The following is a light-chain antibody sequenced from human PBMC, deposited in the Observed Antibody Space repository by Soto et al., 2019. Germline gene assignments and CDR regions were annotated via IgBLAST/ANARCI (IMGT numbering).Light chain of an antibody. V-gene: IGLV1-44*01. CDR2: SNN. CDR3: AARDDSLNGFV. Sequence: QSVLTQPPSASGTPGQRVTISCSGSSSNIGSNTVNWYQQLPGTAPKLLIYSNNQRPSGVPDRFSGSKSGTSASLAISGLQSEDEADYYCAARDDSLNGFVFGAGTKVTVL. CDR1: SSNIGSNT. J-gene: IGLJ1*01.